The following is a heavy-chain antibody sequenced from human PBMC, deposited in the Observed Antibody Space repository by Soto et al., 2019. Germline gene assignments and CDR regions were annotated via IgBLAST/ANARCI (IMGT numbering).Heavy chain of an antibody. J-gene: IGHJ3*02. CDR3: ARGVVQVATTFDAFDI. V-gene: IGHV4-30-4*01. CDR2: IYYRGST. Sequence: SETLSLTCSVSGGSISSGYYYWSWIRQPPGKGLEWIGNIYYRGSTYYNPSLKSRVFMSIDTSKNQFFLKLTSVTAADTAVYYCARGVVQVATTFDAFDIWGQGTMVTVSS. CDR1: GGSISSGYYY. D-gene: IGHD5-12*01.